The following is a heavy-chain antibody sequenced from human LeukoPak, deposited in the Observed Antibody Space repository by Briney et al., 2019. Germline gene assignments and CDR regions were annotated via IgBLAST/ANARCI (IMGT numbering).Heavy chain of an antibody. CDR2: ISAYNGNT. Sequence: ASGKVSCKASGYTFTSYGISWVRQAPGQGLGWMGWISAYNGNTNYAQKLQGRGTMTTDTSTSTAYMELRSLRSDDTAVYYCARDRLEGGNWFDPWGQGTLVTVSS. CDR1: GYTFTSYG. J-gene: IGHJ5*02. D-gene: IGHD3-16*01. CDR3: ARDRLEGGNWFDP. V-gene: IGHV1-18*01.